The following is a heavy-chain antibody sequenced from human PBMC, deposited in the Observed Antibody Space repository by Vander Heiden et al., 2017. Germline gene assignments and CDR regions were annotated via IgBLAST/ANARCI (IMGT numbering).Heavy chain of an antibody. J-gene: IGHJ5*02. Sequence: QGQLVQSGAEVKKPGSSVKVSCKASGGTFISYAISWVRQAPGHGLEWMGGIIPIFGTANYAQKFQGRVTITADKSTSTAYMELSSLRSEDTAVYYCARDGFAYVWGSYRLFDPWGQGTLVTVSS. D-gene: IGHD3-16*02. CDR3: ARDGFAYVWGSYRLFDP. CDR2: IIPIFGTA. V-gene: IGHV1-69*06. CDR1: GGTFISYA.